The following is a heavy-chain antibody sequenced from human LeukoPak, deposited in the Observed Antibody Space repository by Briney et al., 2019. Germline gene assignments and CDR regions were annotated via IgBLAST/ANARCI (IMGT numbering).Heavy chain of an antibody. CDR1: GFTFSSYA. J-gene: IGHJ5*02. CDR2: LSGSGGST. V-gene: IGHV3-23*01. Sequence: GGSLRLSCAASGFTFSSYAMSWVRQAPGKGLEWVSALSGSGGSTYYADSVKGRFTISRDNSKNTLYLQMNSLRAADTAVYYCAKEGSGWYLPGWFDPWGQGTLVTVSS. D-gene: IGHD6-19*01. CDR3: AKEGSGWYLPGWFDP.